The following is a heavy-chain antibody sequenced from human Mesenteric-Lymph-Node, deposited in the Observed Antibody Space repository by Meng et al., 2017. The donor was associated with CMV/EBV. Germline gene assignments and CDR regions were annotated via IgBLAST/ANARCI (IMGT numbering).Heavy chain of an antibody. CDR3: ARGGVGARLLTSYYYYGMDV. Sequence: NWIRRPPGKGLEWIGKINESGITNYNPSLKSRVTISVDTSKNQFSLKLSSVTAADTAVYYCARGGVGARLLTSYYYYGMDVWGQGTTVTVSS. D-gene: IGHD2-15*01. J-gene: IGHJ6*02. V-gene: IGHV4-34*13. CDR2: INESGIT.